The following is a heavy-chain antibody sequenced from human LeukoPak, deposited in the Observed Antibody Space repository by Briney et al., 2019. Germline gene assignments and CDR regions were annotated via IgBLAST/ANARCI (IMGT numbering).Heavy chain of an antibody. CDR1: GGSISNFY. D-gene: IGHD6-13*01. CDR2: IYYSGST. V-gene: IGHV4-59*08. J-gene: IGHJ3*02. CDR3: ARLHSNSWYQNTFDI. Sequence: SETLSLTCTVSGGSISNFYWSWIRQPPGKGLDWIGYIYYSGSTNYNPSLRSRVTISVDTSKNQFSLNLSSVTAADTAVYYCARLHSNSWYQNTFDIWGQGTMVTVSP.